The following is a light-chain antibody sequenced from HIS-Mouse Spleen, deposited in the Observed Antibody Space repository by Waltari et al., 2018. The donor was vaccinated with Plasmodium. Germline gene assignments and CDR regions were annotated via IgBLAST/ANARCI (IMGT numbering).Light chain of an antibody. Sequence: DIQMPQSPSSLSASVGDRVTLTCRASQSISSYFNWYQQKPGKAPKLLIYAASSLQSGVPSRFSGSGSGTDFTLTISSLQPEDFATYYCQQSYSTPPTFGGGTKVEIK. J-gene: IGKJ4*01. CDR2: AAS. CDR1: QSISSY. CDR3: QQSYSTPPT. V-gene: IGKV1-39*01.